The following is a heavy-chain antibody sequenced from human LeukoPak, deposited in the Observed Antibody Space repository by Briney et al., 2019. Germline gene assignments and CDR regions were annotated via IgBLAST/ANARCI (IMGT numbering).Heavy chain of an antibody. D-gene: IGHD2-15*01. Sequence: TSETLSLTCAVYGGSFSGSYWSWIRQPPGKGLEWIGEINDSGSVNCNPSLKNRVTLSVDTSKNQFSLRLSSVAAADTAVYYCARRLVDSGASQVSDDWGQGTLVTVSS. CDR1: GGSFSGSY. J-gene: IGHJ4*02. CDR2: INDSGSV. V-gene: IGHV4-34*01. CDR3: ARRLVDSGASQVSDD.